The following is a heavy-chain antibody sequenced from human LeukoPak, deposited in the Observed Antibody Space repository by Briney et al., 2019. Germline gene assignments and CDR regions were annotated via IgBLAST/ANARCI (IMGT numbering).Heavy chain of an antibody. Sequence: GESLQISCKGFGYSFTDYWIDWVRQMPGKGLEWMGIIYPGDSDTRYSPSFQGQVTISADKSISTAYLQWSSLKASDTAMYYCARHSGSSSSGADYWGQGTLVTVSS. CDR1: GYSFTDYW. CDR2: IYPGDSDT. J-gene: IGHJ4*02. CDR3: ARHSGSSSSGADY. D-gene: IGHD6-6*01. V-gene: IGHV5-51*01.